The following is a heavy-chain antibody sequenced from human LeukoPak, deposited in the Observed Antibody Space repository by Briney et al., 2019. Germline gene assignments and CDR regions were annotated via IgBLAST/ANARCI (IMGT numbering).Heavy chain of an antibody. Sequence: ASVKVSCKSSGYTFTTYGISWLRQAPGQGLEWMGWISPDKGNTDYAQKFQGRVTMTTDTSTSTAYMELRNLRSDDTAVYYCARDKGIAAAGTRGVDYWGQGTLVTVSS. D-gene: IGHD6-13*01. CDR3: ARDKGIAAAGTRGVDY. CDR2: ISPDKGNT. V-gene: IGHV1-18*01. CDR1: GYTFTTYG. J-gene: IGHJ4*02.